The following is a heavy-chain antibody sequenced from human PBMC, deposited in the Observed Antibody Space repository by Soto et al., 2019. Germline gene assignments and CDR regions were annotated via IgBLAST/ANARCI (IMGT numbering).Heavy chain of an antibody. Sequence: SETLSLTCTVSGGSISSSSYYWGWIRQPPGKGLEWIGSIYYSGSTYYNPSLKSRVTISVDTSKNQFSLKLSSVTAADTAVYYCAAGPDTAMFPQYYYYYYMDVWGKGTTVTVSS. CDR3: AAGPDTAMFPQYYYYYYMDV. J-gene: IGHJ6*03. D-gene: IGHD5-18*01. CDR2: IYYSGST. V-gene: IGHV4-39*01. CDR1: GGSISSSSYY.